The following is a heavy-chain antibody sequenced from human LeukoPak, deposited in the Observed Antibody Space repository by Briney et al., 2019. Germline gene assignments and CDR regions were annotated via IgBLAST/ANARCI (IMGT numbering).Heavy chain of an antibody. D-gene: IGHD2-15*01. Sequence: ASVKVSCKASGYTFTNYGLSWLRQAPGQGLEWMGWISVYNRNTNYAQRFQGRVTVTTDTSTSTAYMELRSLRSDDTAVYYCAVATPLWYFDLWGRGTLVTVSS. CDR1: GYTFTNYG. CDR2: ISVYNRNT. J-gene: IGHJ2*01. CDR3: AVATPLWYFDL. V-gene: IGHV1-18*01.